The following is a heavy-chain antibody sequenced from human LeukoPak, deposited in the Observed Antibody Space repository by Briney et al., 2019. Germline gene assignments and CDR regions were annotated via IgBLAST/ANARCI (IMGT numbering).Heavy chain of an antibody. CDR1: GFTVSSNY. CDR2: IYSGGST. V-gene: IGHV3-66*01. D-gene: IGHD6-13*01. Sequence: HPGGSLRLSCAASGFTVSSNYMSWDRQAPGKGLEWVSVIYSGGSTYYADSVKGRFTISRDNSKNTLYLQMNSLRAEDTAVYYCVREVAADRGAFDIWGQGTMVTVSS. J-gene: IGHJ3*02. CDR3: VREVAADRGAFDI.